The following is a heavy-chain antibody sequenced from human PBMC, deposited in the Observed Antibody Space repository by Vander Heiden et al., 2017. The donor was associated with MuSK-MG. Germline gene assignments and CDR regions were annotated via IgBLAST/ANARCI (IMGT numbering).Heavy chain of an antibody. CDR1: GFTFSGDA. CDR2: INKNSSYK. V-gene: IGHV3-21*01. Sequence: VQLVESGGGLVRPGGSLSLSCAAPGFTFSGDAMNWGRQAPGKGLEWVSSINKNSSYKYYADSVKGRFSISRDNAKNSLYLQMNSLRVEDTAVYYCARGSNSYNWGQGTLVTVSS. CDR3: ARGSNSYN. J-gene: IGHJ4*02. D-gene: IGHD6-6*01.